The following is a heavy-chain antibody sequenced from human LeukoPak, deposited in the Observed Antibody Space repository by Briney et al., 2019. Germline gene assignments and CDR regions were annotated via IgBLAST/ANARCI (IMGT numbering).Heavy chain of an antibody. CDR1: GGTFSSYA. CDR3: ASQLGYCSSTGCHNWFDP. V-gene: IGHV1-69*05. CDR2: IIPIFGTA. J-gene: IGHJ5*02. Sequence: ASVKVSCKASGGTFSSYAISWVRQAPGQGLEWMGGIIPIFGTANYAQKFQGRVTITTDESTSTAYMELSSLRSEDTAVYYCASQLGYCSSTGCHNWFDPWGQGTLVTVSS. D-gene: IGHD2-2*01.